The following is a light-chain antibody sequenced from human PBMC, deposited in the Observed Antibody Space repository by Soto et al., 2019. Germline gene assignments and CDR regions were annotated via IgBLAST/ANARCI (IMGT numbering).Light chain of an antibody. CDR2: GAS. J-gene: IGKJ5*01. CDR1: QSVDGY. CDR3: QQYHKWPPIT. Sequence: EVVMTQSPGTRSVSLGESATLSFRASQSVDGYLAWYQQKPGQAPRLLIYGASTRATGVTARFRGGGSGTEFTLTISSLQSEDSAVYYCQQYHKWPPITFGQGTRLEIK. V-gene: IGKV3-15*01.